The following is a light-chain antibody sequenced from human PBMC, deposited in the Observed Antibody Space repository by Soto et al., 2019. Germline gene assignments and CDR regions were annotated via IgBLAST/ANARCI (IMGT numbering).Light chain of an antibody. V-gene: IGKV1-5*03. Sequence: IQLTQSPSSLSGSVGDRVTITCRASQTISSWLAWYQQKPGKAPKLLIYKASTLKSGVPSRFSGSGSGTDFTLTISSLQPEDFANYYCKQANSFPITFGQGTRLEIK. CDR2: KAS. CDR3: KQANSFPIT. CDR1: QTISSW. J-gene: IGKJ5*01.